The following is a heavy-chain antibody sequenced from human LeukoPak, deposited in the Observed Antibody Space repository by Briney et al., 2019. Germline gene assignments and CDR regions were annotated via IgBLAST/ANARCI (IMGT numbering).Heavy chain of an antibody. V-gene: IGHV3-23*01. CDR1: GFTFSNYA. D-gene: IGHD3-9*01. CDR3: AKASTRDTGYYFDS. J-gene: IGHJ4*02. CDR2: IRYNIENT. Sequence: GGSLRLSCAASGFTFSNYAMGWVRQAPGKGPEWVSSIRYNIENTHYADAVQGRFTISRDNSKDTLYLQMNSLRAEDTARYYCAKASTRDTGYYFDSWGQGTLVSVSS.